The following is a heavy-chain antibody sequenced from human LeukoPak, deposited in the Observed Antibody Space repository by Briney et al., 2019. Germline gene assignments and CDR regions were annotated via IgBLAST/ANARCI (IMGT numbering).Heavy chain of an antibody. CDR3: AKVGTRDWYFDL. J-gene: IGHJ2*01. CDR2: IKEDGSEK. D-gene: IGHD1-7*01. Sequence: GGSLRLPCAASGFTFSNYWMSWVRQAPGKGLEWVANIKEDGSEKYYVDSVKGRFTISRDNAKNSLYLQMNSLRAEDTAVYYCAKVGTRDWYFDLWGRGTLVTVAS. CDR1: GFTFSNYW. V-gene: IGHV3-7*01.